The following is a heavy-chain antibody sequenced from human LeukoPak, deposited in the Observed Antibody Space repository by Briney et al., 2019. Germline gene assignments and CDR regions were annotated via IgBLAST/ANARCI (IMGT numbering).Heavy chain of an antibody. V-gene: IGHV1-3*01. CDR3: ARDEVVIVPAAMTY. Sequence: GASVKVSCKASGYTFTNSAMHWVRQAPGQRLEWMGWINAGNGYTKYSQKFRGRVTITRDTSASTAYMELSSLRSEDTAVYYCARDEVVIVPAAMTYWGXXTLVTVSS. D-gene: IGHD2-2*01. CDR1: GYTFTNSA. CDR2: INAGNGYT. J-gene: IGHJ4*02.